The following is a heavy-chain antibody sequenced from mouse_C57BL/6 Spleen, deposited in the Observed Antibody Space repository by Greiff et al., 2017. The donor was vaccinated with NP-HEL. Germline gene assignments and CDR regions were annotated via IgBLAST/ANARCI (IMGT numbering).Heavy chain of an antibody. CDR3: AKLRYFDV. Sequence: EVQLVESGGGLVKPGGSLKLSCAASGFTFSSYAMSWVRQTPEKRLEWVATISDGGSYTYYPDNVKGRFTISRDNAKNNLYLQMSHLKSEDTAMYYCAKLRYFDVWGTGTTVTVSS. V-gene: IGHV5-4*01. D-gene: IGHD2-1*01. CDR1: GFTFSSYA. J-gene: IGHJ1*03. CDR2: ISDGGSYT.